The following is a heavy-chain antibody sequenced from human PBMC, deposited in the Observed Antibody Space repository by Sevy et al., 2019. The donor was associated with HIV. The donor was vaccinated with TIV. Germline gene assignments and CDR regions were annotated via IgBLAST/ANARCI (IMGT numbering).Heavy chain of an antibody. CDR1: GFTFSSYW. Sequence: GGCLRLSCAASGFTFSSYWMHWVRQAPGKGLVWVSRINSDGSSTSYADSVKGRFTISRDNAKNTLYLQMNSLRAEDTAVYYCARGSGYDFWSGYYDGPFDYWGQGTLVTVSS. D-gene: IGHD3-3*01. CDR3: ARGSGYDFWSGYYDGPFDY. V-gene: IGHV3-74*01. J-gene: IGHJ4*02. CDR2: INSDGSST.